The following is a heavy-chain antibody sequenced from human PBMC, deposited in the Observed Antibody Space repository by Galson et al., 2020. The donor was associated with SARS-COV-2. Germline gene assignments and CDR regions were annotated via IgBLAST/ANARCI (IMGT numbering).Heavy chain of an antibody. Sequence: ASETLSLTCTVSGGSISSYYWSWIRQPPGKGLEWIGYIYYSGSTNYNPSLKSRVTISVDTSKNQFSLKLSSVTAADTAVYYCARAGTMMSSWFDPWGQGTLVTVSS. D-gene: IGHD3-22*01. V-gene: IGHV4-59*01. CDR1: GGSISSYY. J-gene: IGHJ5*02. CDR2: IYYSGST. CDR3: ARAGTMMSSWFDP.